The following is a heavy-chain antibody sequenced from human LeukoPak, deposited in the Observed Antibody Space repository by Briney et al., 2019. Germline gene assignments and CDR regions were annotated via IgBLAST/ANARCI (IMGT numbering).Heavy chain of an antibody. CDR1: GFTFSNAW. CDR2: IKSKTDGGTT. D-gene: IGHD6-13*01. Sequence: GGSLRLSCAAPGFTFSNAWMSWVRQAPGKGLEWVGRIKSKTDGGTTDYAAPVKGRFTISRDDSKNTLYLQMNSLKTGDTAVYYCTTDPSREIAAAAKGDYWGQGTLVTVSS. CDR3: TTDPSREIAAAAKGDY. V-gene: IGHV3-15*01. J-gene: IGHJ4*02.